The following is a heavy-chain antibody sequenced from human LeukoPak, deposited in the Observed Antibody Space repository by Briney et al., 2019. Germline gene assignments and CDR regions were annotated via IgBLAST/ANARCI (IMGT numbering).Heavy chain of an antibody. D-gene: IGHD1-26*01. CDR2: IIPIFGTA. CDR1: GGTFSSYA. V-gene: IGHV1-69*13. Sequence: SVKVSCKASGGTFSSYAISWVRQAPGQGLEWMGGIIPIFGTANYAQKFQGRVTITADESTSTAYMELSSLRSEDTAVYYCARDGGSYLREYYYYYGMDVWGQGTTVTVSS. J-gene: IGHJ6*02. CDR3: ARDGGSYLREYYYYYGMDV.